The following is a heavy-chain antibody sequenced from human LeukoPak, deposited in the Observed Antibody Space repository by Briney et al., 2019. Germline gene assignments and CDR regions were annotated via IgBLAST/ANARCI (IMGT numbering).Heavy chain of an antibody. D-gene: IGHD3-10*01. CDR1: GLTFNNYA. V-gene: IGHV3-23*01. CDR2: ISGSGGST. CDR3: AGGDYTNTFDY. J-gene: IGHJ4*02. Sequence: SGGSLRLSCAVSGLTFNNYAMSWVRQAPGKGLEWVSAISGSGGSTYYADSVKGRFTISRDNSKNTLYLQMNSLRAEDTAVYYCAGGDYTNTFDYWGQGTLVTVSS.